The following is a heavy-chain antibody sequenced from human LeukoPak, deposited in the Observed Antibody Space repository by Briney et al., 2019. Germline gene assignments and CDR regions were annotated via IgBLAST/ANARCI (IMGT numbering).Heavy chain of an antibody. CDR2: IYYSGST. V-gene: IGHV4-59*01. CDR1: VGSISSYY. Sequence: PSETLSLTCTVSVGSISSYYWSWIRQPPGKGLEWIGYIYYSGSTNYNPSLKSRVTISVDTSKNQFSLKLSSVTAADTAVYYCARVWRLRYFDWLLYPYFDYWGQGTLVTVSS. J-gene: IGHJ4*02. D-gene: IGHD3-9*01. CDR3: ARVWRLRYFDWLLYPYFDY.